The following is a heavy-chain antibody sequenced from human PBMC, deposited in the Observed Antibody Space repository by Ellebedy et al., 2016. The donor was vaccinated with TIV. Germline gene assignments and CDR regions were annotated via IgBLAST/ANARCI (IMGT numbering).Heavy chain of an antibody. CDR3: ARDLTTTAVDY. CDR1: GFTFSSYA. Sequence: PGGSLRLSCAASGFTFSSYAMHWVRQAPGKGLEWVAVVSYVGNNKYYADSVKGRFTISRDNAQNSLYLQMNSLRVEDTAVYYCARDLTTTAVDYWGQGTLVTVSS. CDR2: VSYVGNNK. D-gene: IGHD4-17*01. J-gene: IGHJ4*02. V-gene: IGHV3-30*04.